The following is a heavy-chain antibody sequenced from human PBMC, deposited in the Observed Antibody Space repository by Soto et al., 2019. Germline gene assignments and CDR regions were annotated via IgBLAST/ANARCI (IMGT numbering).Heavy chain of an antibody. V-gene: IGHV4-59*01. Sequence: ASETLSLTCTVSGGSISSYYWSWIRQPPGKGLEWIGYIYYSGSTNYNPSLKSRVTISVDTSKNQFSLKLSSVTAADTAVYYCARVGDYYYYYGMDVWGQGXTVTVYS. CDR1: GGSISSYY. J-gene: IGHJ6*02. CDR2: IYYSGST. D-gene: IGHD2-21*02. CDR3: ARVGDYYYYYGMDV.